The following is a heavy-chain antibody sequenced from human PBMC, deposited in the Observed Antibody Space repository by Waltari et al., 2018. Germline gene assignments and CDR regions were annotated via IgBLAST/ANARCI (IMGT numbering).Heavy chain of an antibody. V-gene: IGHV1-69*12. J-gene: IGHJ6*03. Sequence: QVQLVQSGAEVKKPGSSVKVSCKASGGTFGSYAISWVRQAPGQGLEWMGGIIPMFGRTNYPQTCQDRVKIPADESTSIAYMELGGLRFDDTAVYFCARGGGRGGSFSFHMDVWGKGTTVTISS. CDR2: IIPMFGRT. CDR3: ARGGGRGGSFSFHMDV. D-gene: IGHD3-10*01. CDR1: GGTFGSYA.